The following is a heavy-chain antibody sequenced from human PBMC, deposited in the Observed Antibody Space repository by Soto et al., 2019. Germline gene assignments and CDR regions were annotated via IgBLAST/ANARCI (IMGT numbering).Heavy chain of an antibody. J-gene: IGHJ6*03. Sequence: QVQLVESGGGVVQPGRSLRLSCAASGFAFSSYAIHWVRQAPGKGLEWVAVIWNDGSNKYYADSVKGRFTISRDNSKNTLYLQMNNLRAEDTAVYYCARAIPYYSYGHFYYYMDVWGKGTTVTVSS. CDR3: ARAIPYYSYGHFYYYMDV. CDR1: GFAFSSYA. D-gene: IGHD5-18*01. CDR2: IWNDGSNK. V-gene: IGHV3-33*01.